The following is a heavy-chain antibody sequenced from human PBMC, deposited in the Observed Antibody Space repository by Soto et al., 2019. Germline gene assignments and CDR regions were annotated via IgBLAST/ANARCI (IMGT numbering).Heavy chain of an antibody. CDR2: IYYSGST. CDR1: GGPISSYY. CDR3: AREYSSSGVWFDP. D-gene: IGHD6-6*01. V-gene: IGHV4-59*01. Sequence: SETLSLTCTVSGGPISSYYWSWIRQPPGKGLEWIGYIYYSGSTNYNPSLKSRVTISVDTSKNQFSLKLSSVTAADTAVYYCAREYSSSGVWFDPWGQGTLVTVSS. J-gene: IGHJ5*02.